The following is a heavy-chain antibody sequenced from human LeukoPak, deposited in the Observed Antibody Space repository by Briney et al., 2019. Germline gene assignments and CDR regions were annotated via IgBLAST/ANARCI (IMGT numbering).Heavy chain of an antibody. Sequence: GGSLRLSCAASGFTFSDYYMSWVRQAAGKGLEWVSFIYSGDNTYYADSVKGRFTISRDNSRNTLYLQMNTLRAEDTAVYYCARGRKYCSSTSSCYAGDFDYWGQGTLVTVSS. CDR1: GFTFSDYY. J-gene: IGHJ4*02. V-gene: IGHV3-66*01. CDR3: ARGRKYCSSTSSCYAGDFDY. D-gene: IGHD2-2*01. CDR2: IYSGDNT.